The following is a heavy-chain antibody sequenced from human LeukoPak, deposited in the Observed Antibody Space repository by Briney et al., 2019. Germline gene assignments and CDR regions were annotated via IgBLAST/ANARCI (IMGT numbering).Heavy chain of an antibody. V-gene: IGHV3-23*01. CDR1: GFTFSSYA. CDR3: AKDLTRGQKWGPGDYFDY. Sequence: GGSLRLSCAASGFTFSSYAMSWVRQAPGKGLEWVSAISGSGGSTYYADSVKGRFTISRDNSKNTLYLQMNSLRAEDTAVYYCAKDLTRGQKWGPGDYFDYWGQGTLVTVSS. D-gene: IGHD3-9*01. J-gene: IGHJ4*02. CDR2: ISGSGGST.